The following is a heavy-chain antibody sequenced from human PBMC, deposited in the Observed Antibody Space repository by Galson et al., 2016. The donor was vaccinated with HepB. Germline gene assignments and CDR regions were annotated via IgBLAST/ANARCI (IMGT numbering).Heavy chain of an antibody. CDR3: ARVAVPADVNWFDP. Sequence: SVKVSCKASGYTFTSYAIHWVRQAPGRRLEWMGWINAGSGNTKYSQTYQGRVTITRDTFASTAYMELSSLSSEDTAVYYCARVAVPADVNWFDPWGQGTLVTVSS. D-gene: IGHD2-2*01. CDR1: GYTFTSYA. J-gene: IGHJ5*02. V-gene: IGHV1-3*01. CDR2: INAGSGNT.